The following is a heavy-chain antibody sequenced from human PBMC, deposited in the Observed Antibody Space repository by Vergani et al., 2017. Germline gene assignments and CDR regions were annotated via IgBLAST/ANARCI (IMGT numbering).Heavy chain of an antibody. V-gene: IGHV4-61*02. J-gene: IGHJ4*02. CDR3: ATIGYRRWGYYFDY. CDR2: IHTGGST. Sequence: QVKLQESGPGLLKPSQTLSLTCSVSGESIRSGSHYWSWIRQPAGKGPEWIGHIHTGGSTDLNPSFKSRVSISVDTSKSQFSLKLTSVTAADTAVYYCATIGYRRWGYYFDYWGQGILVTVSS. CDR1: GESIRSGSHY. D-gene: IGHD2-2*02.